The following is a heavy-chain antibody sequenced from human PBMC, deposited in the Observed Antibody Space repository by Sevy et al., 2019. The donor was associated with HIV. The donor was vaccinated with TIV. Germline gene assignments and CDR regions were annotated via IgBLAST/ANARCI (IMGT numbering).Heavy chain of an antibody. Sequence: GGSLRLSCAASGFTFSSYAMSWVRQAPGKGLEWVSAISGSGGSTYYADSVKGRFTISSDNSKNTLYLQMNSLRAEDTAVYYCAKDQGSGTMVRGANNWFDPWGQGNLVTVS. J-gene: IGHJ5*02. CDR2: ISGSGGST. CDR3: AKDQGSGTMVRGANNWFDP. V-gene: IGHV3-23*01. CDR1: GFTFSSYA. D-gene: IGHD3-10*01.